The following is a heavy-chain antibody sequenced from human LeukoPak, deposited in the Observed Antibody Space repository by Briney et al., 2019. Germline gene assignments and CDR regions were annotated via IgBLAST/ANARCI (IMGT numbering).Heavy chain of an antibody. CDR1: GFTFSSYA. V-gene: IGHV3-23*01. CDR3: AKESDYYCDSSGYYPFDY. CDR2: ISGSGGST. D-gene: IGHD3-22*01. J-gene: IGHJ4*02. Sequence: GGSLRLSCAASGFTFSSYAMSWVRQAPGKGLEWVSAISGSGGSTYYADSVKGRFTISRDNSKNTLYLQMNSLRAEDTAVYYCAKESDYYCDSSGYYPFDYWGQGTLVTVSS.